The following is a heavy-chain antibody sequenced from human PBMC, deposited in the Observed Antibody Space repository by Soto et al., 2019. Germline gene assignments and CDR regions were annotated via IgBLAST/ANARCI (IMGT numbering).Heavy chain of an antibody. V-gene: IGHV3-23*01. Sequence: GGSLRLSCAASGFTFSSYAMSWVRQAPGKGLEWVSAISGSGGSTYYADSVKGRFTISRDNSKNTLYLQMNSLRAEDTAVYYCAKPSNLNYDPRRGGIDAFDIWGQGTMVTVSS. CDR2: ISGSGGST. J-gene: IGHJ3*02. D-gene: IGHD3-3*01. CDR1: GFTFSSYA. CDR3: AKPSNLNYDPRRGGIDAFDI.